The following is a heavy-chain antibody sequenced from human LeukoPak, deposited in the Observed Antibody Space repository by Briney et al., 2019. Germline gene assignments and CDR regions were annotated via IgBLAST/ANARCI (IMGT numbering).Heavy chain of an antibody. J-gene: IGHJ4*02. D-gene: IGHD5-18*01. CDR2: IKQDGSEK. CDR3: ARIGRGYSYGRYFDY. Sequence: GGSLRLSCADSGFIFDDYAMHWVRQAPGKGLEWVANIKQDGSEKYYVDSVKGRFTISRDNAKNSLYLQMNSLRAEDTAVYYCARIGRGYSYGRYFDYWGQGTLLTVSS. CDR1: GFIFDDYA. V-gene: IGHV3-7*01.